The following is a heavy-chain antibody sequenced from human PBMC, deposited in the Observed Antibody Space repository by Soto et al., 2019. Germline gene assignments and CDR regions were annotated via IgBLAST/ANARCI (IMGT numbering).Heavy chain of an antibody. CDR2: IYYSGSP. J-gene: IGHJ4*02. Sequence: PSETLSLTCTVSGFSIISYYWSWIRQPPGKGLEWIGYIYYSGSPNYNPSLKSRVTISVDTSKNQFSLKLSSVTAADTAVYYCASYGSGAHRYWGQGSLVTVSS. V-gene: IGHV4-59*03. D-gene: IGHD3-10*01. CDR1: GFSIISYY. CDR3: ASYGSGAHRY.